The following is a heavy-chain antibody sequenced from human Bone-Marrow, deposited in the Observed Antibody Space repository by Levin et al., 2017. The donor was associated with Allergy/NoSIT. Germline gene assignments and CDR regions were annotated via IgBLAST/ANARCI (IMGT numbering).Heavy chain of an antibody. D-gene: IGHD2-2*01. J-gene: IGHJ6*02. Sequence: LSLPCAASGFTFRSSAMNWVRQAPGKGLEWVSGTSDSGGSTYYADSVKGRFPISRDNSKNTLYLQVNSLRAEDTALYYCAKDLSAVPAANYYYAMDVWGPGTTVTVSS. CDR3: AKDLSAVPAANYYYAMDV. CDR2: TSDSGGST. CDR1: GFTFRSSA. V-gene: IGHV3-23*01.